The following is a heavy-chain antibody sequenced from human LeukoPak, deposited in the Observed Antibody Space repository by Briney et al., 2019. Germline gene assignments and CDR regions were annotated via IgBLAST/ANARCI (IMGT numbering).Heavy chain of an antibody. D-gene: IGHD2-2*01. J-gene: IGHJ2*01. Sequence: GESLKISCKGSGYSFTSYWIGWVRQMPGKGLEWMGIIYPGDSDTRYSPSFQGQVTISADKSISTAYLQWSSLKASDTAMYHCARHGPPAAIPNWYFDLWGRGTLVTVSS. CDR1: GYSFTSYW. V-gene: IGHV5-51*01. CDR2: IYPGDSDT. CDR3: ARHGPPAAIPNWYFDL.